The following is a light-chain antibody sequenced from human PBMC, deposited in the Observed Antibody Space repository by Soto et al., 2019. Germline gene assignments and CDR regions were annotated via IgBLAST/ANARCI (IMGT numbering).Light chain of an antibody. J-gene: IGKJ4*01. CDR1: QSVSTN. V-gene: IGKV3-15*01. Sequence: EILMTQSPATLSVSPGERVTLSCRASQSVSTNLVWYQQKPGQVPRVLIYGASTRATGIPARFSGSGSGTEFTLTISSLEPEDFAVYYCQQRSNWPPLTFGGGTKVEI. CDR2: GAS. CDR3: QQRSNWPPLT.